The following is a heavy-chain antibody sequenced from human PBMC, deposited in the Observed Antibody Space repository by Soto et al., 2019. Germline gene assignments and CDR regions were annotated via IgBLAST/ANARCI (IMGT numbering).Heavy chain of an antibody. CDR3: ATLYIFRGLRTFDY. D-gene: IGHD3-10*01. Sequence: QVQLQESGPGLVKTSQTLSLTCTVSGGSISSGCYSWSWIRQHPGKGLEWIGYIYYPGRPYYNPSLKSRVTIAVDTSKNQSSMKLRSVTAADTAVYSCATLYIFRGLRTFDYWCQGTLVNVSS. J-gene: IGHJ4*02. V-gene: IGHV4-31*03. CDR1: GGSISSGCYS. CDR2: IYYPGRP.